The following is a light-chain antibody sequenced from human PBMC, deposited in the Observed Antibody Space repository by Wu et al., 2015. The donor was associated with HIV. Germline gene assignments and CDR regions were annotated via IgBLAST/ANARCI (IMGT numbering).Light chain of an antibody. J-gene: IGKJ3*01. CDR1: QILSRN. Sequence: EIVLTQSPATLSLSPGERATLSCRASQILSRNLAWYQQKPGQAPRLLIYGASTRATDIPSRFSGSGSGTEFTLTISSLQSEDFAVYFCQQYSDWASFTFGPGTKVDIK. CDR2: GAS. CDR3: QQYSDWASFT. V-gene: IGKV3-15*01.